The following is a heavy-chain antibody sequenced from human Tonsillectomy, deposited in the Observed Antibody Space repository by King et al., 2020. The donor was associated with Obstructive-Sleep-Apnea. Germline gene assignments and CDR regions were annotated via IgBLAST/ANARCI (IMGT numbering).Heavy chain of an antibody. CDR2: TYYRSKWYN. V-gene: IGHV6-1*01. D-gene: IGHD5-12*01. Sequence: VQLQQSGPGLVKPSQSLSLTCAISGDSVFSNSVAWNWIRQSPSRGLEWLGRTYYRSKWYNDYAVSVKGRIIINPDTSKNQFSVQLNSVTPEDTAVYYCARGGGYHWSAFDYWGQGTLVTVSS. CDR1: GDSVFSNSVA. CDR3: ARGGGYHWSAFDY. J-gene: IGHJ4*02.